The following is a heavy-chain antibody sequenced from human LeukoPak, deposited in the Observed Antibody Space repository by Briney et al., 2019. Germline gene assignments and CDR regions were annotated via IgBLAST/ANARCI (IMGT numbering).Heavy chain of an antibody. CDR2: ISAYNGNT. CDR1: GYTFTSYG. V-gene: IGHV1-18*01. CDR3: ARDLATKDSPYFDL. J-gene: IGHJ2*01. Sequence: GASVKVSCKASGYTFTSYGISWVRQAPGQGLEWMGWISAYNGNTNYAQKLQGRVTMATDTSTSTACMELRSLRSDDTAVYYCARDLATKDSPYFDLWGRGTLVTVSS. D-gene: IGHD1-26*01.